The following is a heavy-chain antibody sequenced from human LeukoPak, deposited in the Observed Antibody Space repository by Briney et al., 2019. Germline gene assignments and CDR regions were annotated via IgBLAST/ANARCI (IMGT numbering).Heavy chain of an antibody. CDR3: ASGVWHSSSWYGTNY. Sequence: SETLSLTCTVSGGSISSYYWSWIRQPAGKGLEWIGRICTSGSTNYNPSLKSRVTMSVDTSKNQFSLKLSSVTAADTAVYYCASGVWHSSSWYGTNYWGQGTLVTVSS. V-gene: IGHV4-4*07. D-gene: IGHD6-13*01. J-gene: IGHJ4*02. CDR1: GGSISSYY. CDR2: ICTSGST.